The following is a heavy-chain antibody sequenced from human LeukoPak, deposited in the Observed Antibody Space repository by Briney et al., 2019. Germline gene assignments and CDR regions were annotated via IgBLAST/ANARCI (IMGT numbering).Heavy chain of an antibody. J-gene: IGHJ4*02. CDR2: IKQDGSDK. CDR3: ARLLYGGLFDY. V-gene: IGHV3-7*01. D-gene: IGHD2/OR15-2a*01. Sequence: GGSLRLSCAASGFTFSSYWMGWVRQAPGKGLEWVANIKQDGSDKYYVDSVKGRFTISRDNAKNSLDLQMNSLRAEDTAVCYCARLLYGGLFDYWGQGTLVTVSS. CDR1: GFTFSSYW.